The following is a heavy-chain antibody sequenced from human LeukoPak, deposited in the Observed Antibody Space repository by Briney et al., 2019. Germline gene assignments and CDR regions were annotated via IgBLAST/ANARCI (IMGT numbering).Heavy chain of an antibody. V-gene: IGHV5-51*01. CDR1: GYSFTSYW. Sequence: GESLKISCKGSGYSFTSYWIGWVRQMPGKGLEWMGIIYPGDSDTRYSPSFQGQVTISADKSISTAYLQWSSLKASDTAMYYCARPPSSGWKAPEYFQHWGQGTLVTVSS. D-gene: IGHD6-19*01. CDR2: IYPGDSDT. J-gene: IGHJ1*01. CDR3: ARPPSSGWKAPEYFQH.